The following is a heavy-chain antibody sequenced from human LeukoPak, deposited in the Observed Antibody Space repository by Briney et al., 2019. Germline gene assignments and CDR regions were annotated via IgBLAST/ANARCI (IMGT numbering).Heavy chain of an antibody. CDR1: GYTFTRYY. Sequence: ASVKVSCKASGYTFTRYYMHGVRQAPGRGVEWMGWINPISGDTEIAQKFQGRVTKTRDTSIATSYMYVDSLTSGDTAVCYCARVGLGRCSGTNCFQKDYYYDYYMDVWGKGTTVTVSS. V-gene: IGHV1-2*02. J-gene: IGHJ6*03. D-gene: IGHD2-2*01. CDR2: INPISGDT. CDR3: ARVGLGRCSGTNCFQKDYYYDYYMDV.